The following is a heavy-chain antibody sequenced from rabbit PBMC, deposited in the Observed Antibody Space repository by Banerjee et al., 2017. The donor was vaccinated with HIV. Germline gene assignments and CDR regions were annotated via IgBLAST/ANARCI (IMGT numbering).Heavy chain of an antibody. Sequence: LEESGGGLVKPGGTLTLTCTVSGFSFSSNWICWVRQAPGKGLEWIACIDTNDGDTDYASWPKGRFIISKTSSTTVTLQMTSLTAADTATYFCARNYVNAFDPWGPGTLVTVS. J-gene: IGHJ2*01. CDR3: ARNYVNAFDP. CDR1: GFSFSSNW. CDR2: IDTNDGDT. D-gene: IGHD1-1*01. V-gene: IGHV1S45*01.